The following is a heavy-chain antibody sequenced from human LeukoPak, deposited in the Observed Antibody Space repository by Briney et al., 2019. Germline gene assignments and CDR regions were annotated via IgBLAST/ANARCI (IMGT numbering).Heavy chain of an antibody. CDR3: AKMVREFYTIYYYFDY. CDR1: GFTFSSYA. CDR2: ISGSGAGT. J-gene: IGHJ4*02. Sequence: PGRSLRLSCAVSGFTFSSYAMNWVRQAPGKGLEWVSGISGSGAGTYYADSVKGRFTISRDNSKNTLYLQMNSLRAEDTAVYYCAKMVREFYTIYYYFDYWGQGTLVTVSS. D-gene: IGHD4-11*01. V-gene: IGHV3-23*01.